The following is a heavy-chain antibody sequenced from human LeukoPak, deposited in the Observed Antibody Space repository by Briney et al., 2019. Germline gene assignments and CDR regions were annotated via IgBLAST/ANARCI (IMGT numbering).Heavy chain of an antibody. V-gene: IGHV4-31*03. Sequence: SETLSLTCTVSGGSIRSGGYYWSWIRQHPGKGLEWIGYIYYSGNAYYNPSLKSRVTISVDTSKNQFSLKLSSVTAADTAVYYCARAGYDSSGYSTYYFDYWGQRTLVTVSS. CDR3: ARAGYDSSGYSTYYFDY. D-gene: IGHD3-22*01. CDR1: GGSIRSGGYY. CDR2: IYYSGNA. J-gene: IGHJ4*02.